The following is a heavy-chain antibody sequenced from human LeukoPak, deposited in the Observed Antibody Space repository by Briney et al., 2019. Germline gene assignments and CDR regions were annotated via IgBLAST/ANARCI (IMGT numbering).Heavy chain of an antibody. Sequence: AGGSLRLSCAASGFTFSSYWMSWVRQAPGKGLEWVANINQDGSEKYYVDSVKGRFTISRDNAKSSLYLQMNSLRAEDTAVYYCARPYGSGSYHLRDAFDIWGQGTMVTVSS. CDR3: ARPYGSGSYHLRDAFDI. CDR2: INQDGSEK. V-gene: IGHV3-7*01. J-gene: IGHJ3*02. D-gene: IGHD3-10*01. CDR1: GFTFSSYW.